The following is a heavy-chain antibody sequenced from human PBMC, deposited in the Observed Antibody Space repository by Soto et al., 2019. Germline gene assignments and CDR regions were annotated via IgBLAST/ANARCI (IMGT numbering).Heavy chain of an antibody. CDR2: IWYDGSNK. D-gene: IGHD3-9*01. V-gene: IGHV3-33*01. J-gene: IGHJ6*02. CDR3: ARQGILTGYSINYGMDV. CDR1: GFTFSSYG. Sequence: PGGSLRLSCAASGFTFSSYGMHWVRQAPGKGLEWVAVIWYDGSNKYYADSVKGRFTISRDNSKNTLYLQMNSLRAEDTAVYYCARQGILTGYSINYGMDVWGQGTTVTVSS.